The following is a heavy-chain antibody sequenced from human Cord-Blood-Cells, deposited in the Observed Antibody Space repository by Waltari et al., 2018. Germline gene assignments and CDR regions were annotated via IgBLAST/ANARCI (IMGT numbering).Heavy chain of an antibody. D-gene: IGHD6-6*01. Sequence: QLQLQESGPGLVKPSETLSLTCTVSGGSISRSSYYWGWIRQPPGKGPEWIGSIYYSGSTYYNPSLKSRVTISVDTSKNQFSLKLSSVTTADTAVYYCARRRSSSSWYFDLWGRGTLVTVSS. CDR2: IYYSGST. J-gene: IGHJ2*01. CDR1: GGSISRSSYY. CDR3: ARRRSSSSWYFDL. V-gene: IGHV4-39*01.